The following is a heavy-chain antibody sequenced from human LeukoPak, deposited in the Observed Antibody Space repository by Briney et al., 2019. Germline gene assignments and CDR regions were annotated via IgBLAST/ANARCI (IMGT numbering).Heavy chain of an antibody. J-gene: IGHJ4*02. CDR1: GGSISSSSYY. CDR2: IYYSGST. V-gene: IGHV4-39*07. Sequence: KPSETLSLTCTVSGGSISSSSYYWGWIRQPPGKGLEWIGSIYYSGSTYYNPSLKSRVTISVDTSKNQFSLKLSSVTAADTAVYYCARRRYYGSGSYPFDYWGQGTLVTVSS. D-gene: IGHD3-10*01. CDR3: ARRRYYGSGSYPFDY.